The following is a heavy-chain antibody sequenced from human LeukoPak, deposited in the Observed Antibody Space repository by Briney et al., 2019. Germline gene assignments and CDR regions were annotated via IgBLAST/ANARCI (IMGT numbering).Heavy chain of an antibody. CDR2: ISYDGSNK. CDR3: ARDSGGGLPGTSPDY. J-gene: IGHJ4*02. CDR1: GFTFSSYA. Sequence: GGSLRLSCAASGFTFSSYAMHWVRQAPGKGLEWVAVISYDGSNKYYADSVKGRFTISRDNSKNTLYLQMNSLRAEDTAVYYCARDSGGGLPGTSPDYWGQGTLVTVSS. V-gene: IGHV3-30-3*01. D-gene: IGHD2-8*01.